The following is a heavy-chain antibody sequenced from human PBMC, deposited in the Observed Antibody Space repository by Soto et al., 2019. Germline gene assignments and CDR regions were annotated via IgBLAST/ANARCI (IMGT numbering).Heavy chain of an antibody. Sequence: QVQLVQSGAEVKKPGASVKVSCKASGYTFTSYGISWVRQAPGQGLEWMGWISAYNGNTNYAQKLQGRVTMTTDTSTSKAYMELRSLRSDDTAVYYCARDTSDYQESRGTSWFDPWGQGTLVTVSS. D-gene: IGHD3-22*01. CDR3: ARDTSDYQESRGTSWFDP. J-gene: IGHJ5*02. CDR1: GYTFTSYG. CDR2: ISAYNGNT. V-gene: IGHV1-18*01.